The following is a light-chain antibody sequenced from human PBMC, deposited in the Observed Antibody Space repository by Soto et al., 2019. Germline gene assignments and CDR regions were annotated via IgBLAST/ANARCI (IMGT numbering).Light chain of an antibody. CDR2: DAS. Sequence: DIQMTQSPSSVSASVGDRVTITCRASLGISSWLAWYQQKPGKAPKLLIYDASSLQSGVPSRSSGSGSGTQFTLSIRSLQPVNFVTRYFRQANSFPLTLSGGTKVEIK. J-gene: IGKJ4*01. CDR1: LGISSW. CDR3: RQANSFPLT. V-gene: IGKV1-12*01.